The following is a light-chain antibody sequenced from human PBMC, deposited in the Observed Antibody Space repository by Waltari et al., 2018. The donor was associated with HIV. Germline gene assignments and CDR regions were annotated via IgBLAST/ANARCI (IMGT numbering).Light chain of an antibody. V-gene: IGKV4-1*01. J-gene: IGKJ2*01. CDR2: WAS. CDR1: QNILYSSNNKNY. Sequence: DIVMTQSPDSLAVALGERATINFKSSQNILYSSNNKNYLAWYQQKPGQPPKLLIYWASTREFGVPDRFSGSGSGTDFTLTVSSLQAEDVAVYYCQQYYTTPHTFGQGTNLEIK. CDR3: QQYYTTPHT.